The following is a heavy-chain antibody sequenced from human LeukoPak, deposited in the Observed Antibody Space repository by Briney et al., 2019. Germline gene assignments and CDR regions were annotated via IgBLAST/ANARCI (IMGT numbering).Heavy chain of an antibody. V-gene: IGHV1-3*01. CDR2: ISAGNGET. CDR1: GYTFSSYA. D-gene: IGHD2-2*01. CDR3: ARDQGYQLLYY. J-gene: IGHJ4*02. Sequence: ASVKVSCKASGYTFSSYAIHWVRQAPGQSLEWMGWISAGNGETKYSQNFQGRLTITRDTPSSTAYMELNSLISEDTAVYYCARDQGYQLLYYWGQGTLVTVSS.